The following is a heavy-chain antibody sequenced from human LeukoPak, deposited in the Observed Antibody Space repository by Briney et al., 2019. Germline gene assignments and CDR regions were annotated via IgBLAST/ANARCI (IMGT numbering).Heavy chain of an antibody. V-gene: IGHV4-34*08. D-gene: IGHD4-17*01. CDR3: AALTTVTCSIDY. CDR2: INHSGST. Sequence: KPGGSLRLSCAASGFTVSSNYMNWVRQPPGKGLEWIGEINHSGSTNYNPSLKSRVTISVDRSKNQFSLKLSSVTAADTAVYYCAALTTVTCSIDYWGQGTLVTVSS. CDR1: GFTVSSNY. J-gene: IGHJ4*02.